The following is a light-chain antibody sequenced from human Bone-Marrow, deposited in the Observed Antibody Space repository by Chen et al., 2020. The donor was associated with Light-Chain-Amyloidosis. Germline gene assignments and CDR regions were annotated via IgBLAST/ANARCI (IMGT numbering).Light chain of an antibody. CDR2: EDD. CDR3: QSYQGSSQGV. J-gene: IGLJ3*02. Sequence: NFMLTQPHSVSDSPGKTVIISSTRSSGSIATNYVQWYQQRPGSSPTTVIYEDDQRPSGVPDRFSGSIDRSSNSASLTISGLKTEDGADYYCQSYQGSSQGVFGGGTKLTVL. V-gene: IGLV6-57*01. CDR1: SGSIATNY.